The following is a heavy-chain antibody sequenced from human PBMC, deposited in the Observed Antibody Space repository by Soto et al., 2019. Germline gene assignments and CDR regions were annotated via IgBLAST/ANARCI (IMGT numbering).Heavy chain of an antibody. Sequence: SETLSLTCTVSGGSISSYYWSWIRQPPGKGLEWIGYIYYSGSTNYNPSLKSRVTISVDTSKNQFSLKLSSVTAADTAVYYCARGNRGYCSGGSCYSRYNWGAPWAQGTLVTVS. V-gene: IGHV4-59*01. CDR2: IYYSGST. J-gene: IGHJ5*02. CDR3: ARGNRGYCSGGSCYSRYNWGAP. CDR1: GGSISSYY. D-gene: IGHD2-15*01.